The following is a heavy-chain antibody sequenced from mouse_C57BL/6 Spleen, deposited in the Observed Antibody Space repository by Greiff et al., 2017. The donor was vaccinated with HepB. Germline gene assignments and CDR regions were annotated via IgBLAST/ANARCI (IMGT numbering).Heavy chain of an antibody. D-gene: IGHD2-3*01. CDR1: GYTFTDYN. CDR2: INPNNGGT. Sequence: VQLQQSGPELVKPGASVKMSCKASGYTFTDYNMHWVKQSHGKSLEWIGYINPNNGGTSYNQKFKGKATLTVNKSSSTAYMELRSLTSEDSAVYYCARGDDGYGDAMDYWGQGTSVTVSS. J-gene: IGHJ4*01. CDR3: ARGDDGYGDAMDY. V-gene: IGHV1-22*01.